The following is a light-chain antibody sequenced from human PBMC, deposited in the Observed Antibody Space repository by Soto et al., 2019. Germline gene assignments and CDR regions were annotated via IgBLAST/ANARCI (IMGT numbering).Light chain of an antibody. V-gene: IGLV3-1*01. J-gene: IGLJ1*01. CDR3: QAWDSSTPYV. Sequence: SYELTQPPSVSVSPGQTASITCSGDKLGDKYACWYQQKPGQSPVLVIYQDSKRPSGIPERFSGSNSGNTATLTISWTQAMDEADYYCQAWDSSTPYVFGTGTKVTVL. CDR1: KLGDKY. CDR2: QDS.